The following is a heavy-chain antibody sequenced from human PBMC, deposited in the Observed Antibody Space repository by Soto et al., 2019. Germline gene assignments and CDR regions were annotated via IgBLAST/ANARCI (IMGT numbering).Heavy chain of an antibody. Sequence: QVQLVQSGAEVRQPASSVKVSCKTSGGTFSSYAISWVRQAPGQGLEWMGGIVPIVDTSTYAQKFQVRVTITADESTSTAYMELSSLRSDDTAVYYCVRVVAIPGYPDNWGQGTLVPVSS. V-gene: IGHV1-69*12. CDR2: IVPIVDTS. J-gene: IGHJ4*02. D-gene: IGHD5-12*01. CDR3: VRVVAIPGYPDN. CDR1: GGTFSSYA.